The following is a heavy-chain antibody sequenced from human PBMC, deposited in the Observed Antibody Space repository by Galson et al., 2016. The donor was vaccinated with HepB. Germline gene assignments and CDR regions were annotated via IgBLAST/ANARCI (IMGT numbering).Heavy chain of an antibody. J-gene: IGHJ5*02. CDR2: IYYSGST. D-gene: IGHD1-26*01. V-gene: IGHV4-39*01. CDR3: ARLCPHLGSYWFDP. Sequence: TVSGGSISSSSYYWGWIRQPPGKGLAWIGNIYYSGSTYYNPSLRSRVTISVDTSKNQFSLKLSSVTAADTAVYYCARLCPHLGSYWFDPWGQGTLVTVSS. CDR1: GGSISSSSYY.